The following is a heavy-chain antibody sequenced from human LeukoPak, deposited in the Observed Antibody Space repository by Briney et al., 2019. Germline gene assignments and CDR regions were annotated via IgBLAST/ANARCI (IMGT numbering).Heavy chain of an antibody. CDR3: ARGQGDYDELRGY. V-gene: IGHV1-2*02. Sequence: ASVKVSCKASGYTFTGYYMHWVRQAPGQGLEWMGWINPNSGGTNYAQKFQGRVTMTRDTSISTAYMELSRLRSDDTAVYYCARGQGDYDELRGYWGQGTPVTVSS. CDR1: GYTFTGYY. J-gene: IGHJ4*01. CDR2: INPNSGGT. D-gene: IGHD4-17*01.